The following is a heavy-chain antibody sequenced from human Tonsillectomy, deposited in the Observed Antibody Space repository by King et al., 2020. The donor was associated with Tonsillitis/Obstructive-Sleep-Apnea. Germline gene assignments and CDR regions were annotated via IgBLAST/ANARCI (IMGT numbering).Heavy chain of an antibody. V-gene: IGHV1-69*01. D-gene: IGHD2-15*01. Sequence: QLVQSGAEVKKPGSSVKVSCKASGGSFNRNNFNWVRQAPGQGLEWMGGIIPVFGSIKYGQKFQGRVTISADDSTTTAFMELSSLKSEDTAVYYCAIITKGGVVVPAATPGGYYLDSWGQGTLVTVSS. J-gene: IGHJ4*02. CDR3: AIITKGGVVVPAATPGGYYLDS. CDR1: GGSFNRNN. CDR2: IIPVFGSI.